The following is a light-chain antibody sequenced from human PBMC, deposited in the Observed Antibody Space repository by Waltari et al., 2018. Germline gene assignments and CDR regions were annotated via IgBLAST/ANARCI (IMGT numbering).Light chain of an antibody. Sequence: QSVLTQPASVSGSPGQPITLSCTGTNSDIGSYSYVSWYQQYPGKAPKLIIYDLTERPSGVSTRFSGSKSGNTASLTISGLQADDEADYFCSSYTGRGTVIFGRGTMVTVL. V-gene: IGLV2-14*01. J-gene: IGLJ2*01. CDR2: DLT. CDR3: SSYTGRGTVI. CDR1: NSDIGSYSY.